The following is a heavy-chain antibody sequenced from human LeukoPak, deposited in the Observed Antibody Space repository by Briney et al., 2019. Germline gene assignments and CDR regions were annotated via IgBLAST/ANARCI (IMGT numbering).Heavy chain of an antibody. V-gene: IGHV4-39*07. CDR1: GGSINSNSYY. Sequence: PSETLSLTCTVSGGSINSNSYYWGWIRQPPGKGLGWIGNMYYTGRTYYNPSLKSRVTISEDTSKNQFSLKLSSVTAADTAMYYCARSGSGYLRYYFDYWGQGILVTVSS. J-gene: IGHJ4*02. CDR3: ARSGSGYLRYYFDY. D-gene: IGHD5-12*01. CDR2: MYYTGRT.